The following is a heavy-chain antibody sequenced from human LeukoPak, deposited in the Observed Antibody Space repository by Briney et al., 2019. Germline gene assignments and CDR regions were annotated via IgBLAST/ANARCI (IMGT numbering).Heavy chain of an antibody. V-gene: IGHV3-23*01. D-gene: IGHD3-3*01. CDR1: GFTFSSYA. J-gene: IGHJ5*02. CDR2: ISGSGGST. Sequence: PGGSLRLSCAASGFTFSSYAMSWVRQAPGKGLEWVSAISGSGGSTYYADSVKGRFTNSRDNSKNTLYLQMNSLRAEDTAVYYCAKDTFWSGSNWFDPWGQGTLVTVSS. CDR3: AKDTFWSGSNWFDP.